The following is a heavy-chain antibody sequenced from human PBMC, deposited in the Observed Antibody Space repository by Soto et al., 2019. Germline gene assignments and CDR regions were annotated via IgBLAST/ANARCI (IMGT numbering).Heavy chain of an antibody. Sequence: QVQLVQSGAEVKKPGSSVKVSCKASGGTFSSYAISWVRQAPGQGLEWMGGIIPIFGTANYAQKFQGRVTITADESTSTAYMELISLRSEDTAAYYCATRIAAAGTEYYYYYGMDVWGQGTTVTVSS. J-gene: IGHJ6*02. V-gene: IGHV1-69*12. CDR2: IIPIFGTA. D-gene: IGHD6-13*01. CDR1: GGTFSSYA. CDR3: ATRIAAAGTEYYYYYGMDV.